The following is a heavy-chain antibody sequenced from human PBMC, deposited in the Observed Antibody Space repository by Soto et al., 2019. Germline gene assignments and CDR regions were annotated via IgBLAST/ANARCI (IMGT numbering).Heavy chain of an antibody. Sequence: GSGPTLVNPTQTLTLTCTFSGFSLSTSGVGVGWIRQPPGKALEWLALIYWDDDKRYSPSLKSRLTITKDTSKNQVVLTMTNMDPVDTATYYCAHSVVYSSGWFARLVASSTTYYFDYWGQGTLVTVSS. V-gene: IGHV2-5*02. CDR1: GFSLSTSGVG. J-gene: IGHJ4*02. D-gene: IGHD6-19*01. CDR3: AHSVVYSSGWFARLVASSTTYYFDY. CDR2: IYWDDDK.